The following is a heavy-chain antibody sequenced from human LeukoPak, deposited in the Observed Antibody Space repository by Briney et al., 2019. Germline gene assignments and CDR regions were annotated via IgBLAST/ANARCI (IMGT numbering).Heavy chain of an antibody. D-gene: IGHD3-3*01. J-gene: IGHJ5*02. CDR2: VYHSGST. Sequence: PSETLSLTCVVSGFSINSGYNWGWIRQPPKKGLEWIGTVYHSGSTYYNPSLEGRVTILVDMSKNQFSLNLSSVTAADTAVYYCARVRGIFGVVMTNWFDPWGQGTLVTVSS. V-gene: IGHV4-38-2*01. CDR1: GFSINSGYN. CDR3: ARVRGIFGVVMTNWFDP.